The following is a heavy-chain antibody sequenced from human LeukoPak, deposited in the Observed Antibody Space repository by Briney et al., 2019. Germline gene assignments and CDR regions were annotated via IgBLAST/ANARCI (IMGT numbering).Heavy chain of an antibody. CDR1: GDSISSGDYY. Sequence: SQTLSFNCTVSGDSISSGDYYWRWIRQPAGKRLEWIGRISSSGSTNYNPSLKSRVTITVDTSKNQFSLKLSSVNAADTAVYFCARGPYSYDSSGAFDIWGQGTMVTVSS. CDR2: ISSSGST. CDR3: ARGPYSYDSSGAFDI. D-gene: IGHD3-22*01. J-gene: IGHJ3*02. V-gene: IGHV4-61*02.